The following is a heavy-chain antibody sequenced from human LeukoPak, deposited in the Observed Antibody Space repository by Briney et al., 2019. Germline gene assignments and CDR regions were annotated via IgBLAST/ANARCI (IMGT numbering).Heavy chain of an antibody. D-gene: IGHD4-17*01. CDR2: IYYSGRA. J-gene: IGHJ4*02. CDR3: ARQGRSTVTTIDY. CDR1: GVSISNSKYY. Sequence: SETLSLTCSGSGVSISNSKYYWGWIRQPPGKGLEWIGSIYYSGRAFYNPSLKSRGTISADTSKNQFSLRLRSATAADTAVYYCARQGRSTVTTIDYWGQGTLVTVSS. V-gene: IGHV4-39*01.